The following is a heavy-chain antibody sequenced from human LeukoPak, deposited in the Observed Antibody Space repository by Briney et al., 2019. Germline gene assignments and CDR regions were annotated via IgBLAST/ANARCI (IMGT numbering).Heavy chain of an antibody. CDR1: SGSFSGYY. V-gene: IGHV4-34*01. CDR3: ARAVLRAAAGYNWFDP. Sequence: SETLSLTCAVYSGSFSGYYWSWIRQPPGKGLEWIGEINHSGSTNYNPSLKSRVTISVDTSKNQFSLKLSSVTVADTAVYYCARAVLRAAAGYNWFDPWGQGTLVTVSS. D-gene: IGHD6-13*01. J-gene: IGHJ5*02. CDR2: INHSGST.